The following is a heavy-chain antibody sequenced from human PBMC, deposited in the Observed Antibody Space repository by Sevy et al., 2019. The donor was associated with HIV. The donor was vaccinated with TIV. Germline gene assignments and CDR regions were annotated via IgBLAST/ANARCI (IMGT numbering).Heavy chain of an antibody. D-gene: IGHD2-15*01. CDR3: ARGGAGYCSGGSCYYVDP. J-gene: IGHJ5*02. CDR1: GYTFTGYY. V-gene: IGHV1-2*02. CDR2: INPNSGGT. Sequence: ASVKVSCKASGYTFTGYYMHWVRQAPGQGLEWMGWINPNSGGTNYAQKFQGRVTMTRDTSISTAYMELSRLRSDDTAAYYCARGGAGYCSGGSCYYVDPWGQGTLVTVSS.